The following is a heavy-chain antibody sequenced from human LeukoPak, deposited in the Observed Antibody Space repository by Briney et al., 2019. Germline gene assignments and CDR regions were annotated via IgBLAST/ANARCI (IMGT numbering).Heavy chain of an antibody. CDR1: GFTFSSYA. CDR3: AKVLPSYDSSGYYGGLHD. D-gene: IGHD3-22*01. V-gene: IGHV3-23*01. CDR2: ISGRGGST. Sequence: GGSLRLSCAASGFTFSSYAMSWVRQAPGKGLEWVSAISGRGGSTYYADSVKGRFTISRDNSKNTLYLQMNSLRAEDTAVYYCAKVLPSYDSSGYYGGLHDWGQGTLVTVSS. J-gene: IGHJ4*02.